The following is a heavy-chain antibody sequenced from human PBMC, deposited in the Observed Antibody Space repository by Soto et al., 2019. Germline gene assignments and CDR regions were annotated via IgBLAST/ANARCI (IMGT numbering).Heavy chain of an antibody. Sequence: QVQLVESGGGVVQPGRSLRLSCAVSGFTFSDYGMHWVRQAPGKGLEWVAVMSYAGTYKYYADSVKGRFTISRDLSGNTLFLQMNSLRLEDTAVYFCAKVMYPRTVLDSSSPWGDYWGQGTLVTVSS. CDR1: GFTFSDYG. J-gene: IGHJ4*02. CDR2: MSYAGTYK. D-gene: IGHD6-6*01. CDR3: AKVMYPRTVLDSSSPWGDY. V-gene: IGHV3-30*18.